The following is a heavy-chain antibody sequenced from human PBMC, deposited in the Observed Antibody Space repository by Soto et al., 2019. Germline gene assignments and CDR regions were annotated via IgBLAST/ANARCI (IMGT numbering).Heavy chain of an antibody. V-gene: IGHV4-61*01. CDR1: GGSVSSSFFY. Sequence: SKTLSLTCTFSGGSVSSSFFYWSWVRQPPGQRLEWIGYIYYTGTTNYNPSLASRVAMSVDTSKKQFTLNLRSLTAADTARYYCARLTTSSGWSIFDSWGQGMLVTVSS. J-gene: IGHJ4*02. D-gene: IGHD6-13*01. CDR2: IYYTGTT. CDR3: ARLTTSSGWSIFDS.